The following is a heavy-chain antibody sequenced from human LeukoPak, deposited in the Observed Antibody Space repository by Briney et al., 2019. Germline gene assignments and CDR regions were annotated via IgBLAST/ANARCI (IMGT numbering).Heavy chain of an antibody. D-gene: IGHD4-17*01. V-gene: IGHV1-69*06. CDR3: ARGYPSTLYKADYVHPYYLDY. Sequence: ASVKVSYKASGGTFSSYIIKWVRQAPGQGLEWMGGIIPMFGTTVYAQKFQGRVTITADKSTSTVYMQLSSLRSEDTAVYYCARGYPSTLYKADYVHPYYLDYWGQGTLVTVSS. J-gene: IGHJ4*02. CDR2: IIPMFGTT. CDR1: GGTFSSYI.